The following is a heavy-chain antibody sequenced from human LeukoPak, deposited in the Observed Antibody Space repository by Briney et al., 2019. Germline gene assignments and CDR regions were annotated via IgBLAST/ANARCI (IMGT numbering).Heavy chain of an antibody. Sequence: GGSLRLSCAASGFTFSSYAMSWVRQAPGKGLEWVSATSGSGGSTYYADSVKGRFTISRDNSKNTLYLQMNSLRAEDTAVYYCAKPSSYGYYVRVPFDYWGQGTLVTVSS. CDR2: TSGSGGST. CDR1: GFTFSSYA. V-gene: IGHV3-23*01. D-gene: IGHD3-10*02. J-gene: IGHJ4*02. CDR3: AKPSSYGYYVRVPFDY.